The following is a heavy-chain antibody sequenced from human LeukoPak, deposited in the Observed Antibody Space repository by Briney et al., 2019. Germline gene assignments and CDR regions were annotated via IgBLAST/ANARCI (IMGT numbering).Heavy chain of an antibody. V-gene: IGHV1-69*13. CDR3: AGDPLYGGLKDY. CDR2: IIPIFGTA. Sequence: SVKVSCKASGGTFSSYAISWVRQAPGQGLEWMGGIIPIFGTANYAQKFQGRVTITADESTSTAYMELSSLRSEDTAVYYCAGDPLYGGLKDYWGQGTLVTVSS. J-gene: IGHJ4*02. D-gene: IGHD2-2*02. CDR1: GGTFSSYA.